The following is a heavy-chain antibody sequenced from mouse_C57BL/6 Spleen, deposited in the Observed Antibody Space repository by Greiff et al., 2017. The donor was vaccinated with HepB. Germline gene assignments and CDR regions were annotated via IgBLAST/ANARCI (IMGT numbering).Heavy chain of an antibody. D-gene: IGHD3-2*02. CDR2: ISDGGSYT. Sequence: EVKVEESGGGLVKPGGSLKLSCPASGFTFSSYAMSWVRQTPEKRLEWVATISDGGSYTYYPDNVKGRFTISRDNAKNNLYLQMSHLKSEDTAMYYCARDKTAQATYFDYWGQGTTLTVSS. CDR3: ARDKTAQATYFDY. V-gene: IGHV5-4*01. J-gene: IGHJ2*01. CDR1: GFTFSSYA.